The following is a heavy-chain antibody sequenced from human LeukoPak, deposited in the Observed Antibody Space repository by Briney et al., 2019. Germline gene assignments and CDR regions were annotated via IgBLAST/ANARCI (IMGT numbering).Heavy chain of an antibody. CDR1: GFTFSRYP. D-gene: IGHD3-3*01. J-gene: IGHJ4*02. Sequence: GGSLRLSCAASGFTFSRYPMNWVRQVPGKGLEWVSSISGTSSFIYYADSVKGRFTISRDNAKNSLYLQMNSLTVEDTAVYYCARGARYDFRPFDSWGQGILVTVSS. V-gene: IGHV3-21*01. CDR2: ISGTSSFI. CDR3: ARGARYDFRPFDS.